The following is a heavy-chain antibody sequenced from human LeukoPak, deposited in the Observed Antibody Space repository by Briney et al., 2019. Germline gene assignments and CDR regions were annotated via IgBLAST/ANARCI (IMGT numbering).Heavy chain of an antibody. Sequence: SETLSLTCSVSGYSISSGYYWGWIRQPPGKGLEWIGEINHSGSTNYNPSLKSRVTISVDTSKNQFSLKLSSVTAADTAVYYCARRIAAAGTVDYWGQGTLVTVSS. V-gene: IGHV4-38-2*02. J-gene: IGHJ4*02. CDR3: ARRIAAAGTVDY. CDR2: INHSGST. CDR1: GYSISSGYY. D-gene: IGHD6-13*01.